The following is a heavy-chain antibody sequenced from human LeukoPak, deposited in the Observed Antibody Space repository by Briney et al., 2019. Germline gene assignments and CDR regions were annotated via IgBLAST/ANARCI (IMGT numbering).Heavy chain of an antibody. D-gene: IGHD3-9*01. Sequence: GGSLRLSCAASGFTFSYYWMGWVRQAPGKGLEWVANIKQDGSEKYYVDSVRGRFTISRDNAKNSLSLQMNSMRAEDTAVYYCSRGTHFDWLLSYYFDFWGQGTLVTVSS. V-gene: IGHV3-7*02. J-gene: IGHJ4*02. CDR1: GFTFSYYW. CDR3: SRGTHFDWLLSYYFDF. CDR2: IKQDGSEK.